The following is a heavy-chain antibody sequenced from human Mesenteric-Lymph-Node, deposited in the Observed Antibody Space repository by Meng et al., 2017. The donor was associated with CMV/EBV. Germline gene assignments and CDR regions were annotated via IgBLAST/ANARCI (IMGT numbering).Heavy chain of an antibody. Sequence: SETLSLTCTVSGGSISSSTYYWGWIRQPPGKGLEWIGSIYYSGSTYYNPSLKSRVTISVDTSKNQFSLKLSSVTAADTAVYYCARSFVDDYGGKGYAFDIWGQGTMVTVSS. J-gene: IGHJ3*02. CDR2: IYYSGST. CDR1: GGSISSSTYY. V-gene: IGHV4-39*07. CDR3: ARSFVDDYGGKGYAFDI. D-gene: IGHD4-23*01.